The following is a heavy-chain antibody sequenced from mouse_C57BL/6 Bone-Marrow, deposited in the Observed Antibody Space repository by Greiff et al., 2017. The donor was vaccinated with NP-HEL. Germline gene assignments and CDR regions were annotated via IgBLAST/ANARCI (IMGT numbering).Heavy chain of an antibody. Sequence: VQLKESGGGLVQPGGSLKLSCAASGFTFSDYYMYWVRQTPEKRLEWVAYISNGGGSTYYPDTVKGRFTISRDNAKNTLYLQMSRLKSEDTAMYYCARGRYYDYDGGFAYWGQGTLVTVSA. CDR1: GFTFSDYY. CDR3: ARGRYYDYDGGFAY. CDR2: ISNGGGST. D-gene: IGHD2-4*01. J-gene: IGHJ3*01. V-gene: IGHV5-12*01.